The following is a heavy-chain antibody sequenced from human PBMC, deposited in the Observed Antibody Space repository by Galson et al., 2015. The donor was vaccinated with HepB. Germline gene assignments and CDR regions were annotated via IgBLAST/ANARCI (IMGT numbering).Heavy chain of an antibody. CDR2: ISSSSSYI. D-gene: IGHD3-22*01. CDR3: ARDPHYYDSSGYFDY. J-gene: IGHJ4*02. Sequence: SLRLSCAASGFTFSSYSMNWVRQAPGKGLEWVSSISSSSSYIYYADSVKGRFTISRDNAKNSLYLQMNSLRDEDTAVYYCARDPHYYDSSGYFDYWGQGTLVTVSS. CDR1: GFTFSSYS. V-gene: IGHV3-21*01.